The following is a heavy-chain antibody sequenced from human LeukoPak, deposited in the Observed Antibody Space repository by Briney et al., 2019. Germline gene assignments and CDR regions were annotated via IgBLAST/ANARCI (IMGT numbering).Heavy chain of an antibody. CDR2: IIPIFGTA. CDR3: ARGSKYYDFWSGYLTPDYYGMDV. D-gene: IGHD3-3*01. V-gene: IGHV1-69*05. Sequence: SVKVSCKASGGTFSSYAISWVRQAPGQGLEWMGGIIPIFGTANYAQKFQGRVTMTRNTSISTAYMELSSLRSEDTAVYYCARGSKYYDFWSGYLTPDYYGMDVWGQGTTVTVSS. J-gene: IGHJ6*02. CDR1: GGTFSSYA.